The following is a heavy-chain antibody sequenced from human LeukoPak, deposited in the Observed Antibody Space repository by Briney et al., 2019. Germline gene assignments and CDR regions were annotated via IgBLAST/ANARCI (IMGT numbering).Heavy chain of an antibody. CDR3: ARLLAAAGQGNWFDP. Sequence: GESLKISCKGSGYSFTSYWIGWVRQMPGKGLEWMGIIYPGDSDTRYSPAFQGQVTISADKSISTAYLQWSSLKASDTAMYYCARLLAAAGQGNWFDPWGQGTLVTVSS. V-gene: IGHV5-51*01. D-gene: IGHD6-13*01. J-gene: IGHJ5*02. CDR1: GYSFTSYW. CDR2: IYPGDSDT.